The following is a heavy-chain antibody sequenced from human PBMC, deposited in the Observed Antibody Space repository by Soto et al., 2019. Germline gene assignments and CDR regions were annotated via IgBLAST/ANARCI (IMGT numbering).Heavy chain of an antibody. CDR3: AREGGSGNYRYYAMDV. CDR2: IIPIFGTA. V-gene: IGHV1-69*12. Sequence: QVQLVQSGAEVKKPGSSVKVSCKASGGTFSSYAISWVRQAPGQGLEWMGGIIPIFGTASYAQKFQGRVTITADESTSTAYMELSSLRSEDTAVYYCAREGGSGNYRYYAMDVWGQWTTVTVSS. D-gene: IGHD3-10*01. J-gene: IGHJ6*02. CDR1: GGTFSSYA.